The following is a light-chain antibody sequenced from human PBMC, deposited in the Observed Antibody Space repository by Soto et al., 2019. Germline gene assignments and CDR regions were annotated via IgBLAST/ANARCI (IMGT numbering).Light chain of an antibody. J-gene: IGKJ4*01. CDR2: GAS. CDR3: QHYNNWPPLT. CDR1: QNIASN. Sequence: EIVITQSPATLSLSPGERATLSCRASQNIASNLAWYQQRPGQAPRLLIYGASTRAPDIPARFSGSGSGTEFTLTISSLQSADFGVYYCQHYNNWPPLTFGGGTRWISN. V-gene: IGKV3-15*01.